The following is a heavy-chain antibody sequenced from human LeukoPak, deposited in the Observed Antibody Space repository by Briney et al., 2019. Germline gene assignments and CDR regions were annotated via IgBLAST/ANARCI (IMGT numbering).Heavy chain of an antibody. V-gene: IGHV4-59*08. CDR1: GGSFSGYY. J-gene: IGHJ3*02. CDR2: IYYSGST. Sequence: SETLSLTCTVYGGSFSGYYWSWIRQPPGNGLEWIGYIYYSGSTYYNPSLKSRVTISVDTSKNQFSLKLSSVTAADTAVYYCARRIITLSPQDAFDIWGQGTMVTVSS. D-gene: IGHD2-15*01. CDR3: ARRIITLSPQDAFDI.